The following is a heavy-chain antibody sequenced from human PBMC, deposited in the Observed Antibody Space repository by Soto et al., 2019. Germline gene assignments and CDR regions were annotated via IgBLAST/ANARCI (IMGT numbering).Heavy chain of an antibody. CDR3: ARSLRGYSYGFRS. J-gene: IGHJ5*02. Sequence: QVQLQDSGPGVGKPSETRSLTCTGSGGFISSYYWSWIRQTPGKELEWSGYIYYSGSTNYNPSRKSRVTISVDTSKNQFALKLSSVTAADTAVYYCARSLRGYSYGFRSWGQGTLITVS. CDR1: GGFISSYY. D-gene: IGHD5-18*01. V-gene: IGHV4-59*01. CDR2: IYYSGST.